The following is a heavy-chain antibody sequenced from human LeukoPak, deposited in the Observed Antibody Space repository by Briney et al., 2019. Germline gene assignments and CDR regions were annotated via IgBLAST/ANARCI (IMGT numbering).Heavy chain of an antibody. CDR2: IIPIFGTA. CDR1: GGTFSSYA. V-gene: IGHV1-69*05. D-gene: IGHD5-18*01. CDR3: AREGDTASYNWFDP. J-gene: IGHJ5*02. Sequence: ASVMVSCKASGGTFSSYAISWVRQAPGQGLEWMGRIIPIFGTANYAQKFQGRVTITTDESTSTAYMELSSLRSEDTAVYYCAREGDTASYNWFDPWGQGTLVTVSS.